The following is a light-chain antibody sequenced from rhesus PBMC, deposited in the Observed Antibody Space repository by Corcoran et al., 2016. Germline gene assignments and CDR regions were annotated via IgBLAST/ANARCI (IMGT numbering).Light chain of an antibody. CDR1: QSVSRS. Sequence: EIVLTQSPGTLSLSPGERATLSCRASQSVSRSLAWYQQTPGQTPRLLVYDASTRATGIPDRFSGRGSGTDFTLTISRLEPEDVGVYYCQQSSNWPWTFGQGTKVEI. V-gene: IGKV3-35*01. CDR3: QQSSNWPWT. CDR2: DAS. J-gene: IGKJ1*01.